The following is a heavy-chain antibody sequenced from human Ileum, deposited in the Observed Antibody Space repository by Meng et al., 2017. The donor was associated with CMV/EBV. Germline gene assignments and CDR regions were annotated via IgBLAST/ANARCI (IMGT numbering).Heavy chain of an antibody. CDR3: AKGGATVKDY. J-gene: IGHJ4*02. D-gene: IGHD4-17*01. CDR1: GFTFSSYW. V-gene: IGHV3-74*01. Sequence: GGSLRLSCAASGFTFSSYWMHWVRQVPGKGLVWVSRINSDGSSTSYADSVKGRFTVSRDCAKNMLYLQMNSLRAEDTAVYYCAKGGATVKDYWGQGTLVTVSS. CDR2: INSDGSST.